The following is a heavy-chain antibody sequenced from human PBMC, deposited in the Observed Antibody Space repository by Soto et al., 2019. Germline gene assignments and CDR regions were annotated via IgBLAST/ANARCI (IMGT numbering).Heavy chain of an antibody. V-gene: IGHV3-21*06. CDR3: ARESEDLTSNFDY. J-gene: IGHJ4*02. Sequence: EVQLVESGGGLVKPGGSLRLSCAASGFTFTRYSMNWVRQAPGKGLEWVSSISSTTNYIYYGDSMKGRFTISRDNGMNSLYLEIHSLRAEDTAVYNCARESEDLTSNFDYWGQGTLVTVSS. CDR1: GFTFTRYS. CDR2: ISSTTNYI.